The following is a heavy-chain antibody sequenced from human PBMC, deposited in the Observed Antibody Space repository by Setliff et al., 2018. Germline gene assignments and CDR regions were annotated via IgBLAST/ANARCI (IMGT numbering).Heavy chain of an antibody. Sequence: SETLSLTCTVSGGSISSGGYYWSWIRQHPGKGLEWIGYIYYSGSTYYNPSLKSRVTISVDPSKNQLTLKLSSVTAADTAVYYCARDPLTTNRRRAFDIWGQGTMVTVSS. D-gene: IGHD4-17*01. V-gene: IGHV4-31*03. CDR3: ARDPLTTNRRRAFDI. CDR1: GGSISSGGYY. CDR2: IYYSGST. J-gene: IGHJ3*02.